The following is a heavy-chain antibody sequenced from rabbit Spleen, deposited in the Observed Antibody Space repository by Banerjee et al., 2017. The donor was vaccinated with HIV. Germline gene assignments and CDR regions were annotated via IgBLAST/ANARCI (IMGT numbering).Heavy chain of an antibody. J-gene: IGHJ4*01. CDR1: GFDFSSYG. Sequence: QEQLVESGGGLVQPGGSLKLSCKASGFDFSSYGVSWVRQAPGKGLEWIGYIDPIFGVSYYATWVNGRFTISSHNAQNTLYLQLNSLTVADTATYFCVRERLSSVWGVPLYYFNLWGPGTLVTVS. CDR2: IDPIFGVS. CDR3: VRERLSSVWGVPLYYFNL. D-gene: IGHD4-1*01. V-gene: IGHV1S47*01.